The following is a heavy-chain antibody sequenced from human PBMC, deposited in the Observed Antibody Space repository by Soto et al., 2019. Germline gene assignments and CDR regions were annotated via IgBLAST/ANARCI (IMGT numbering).Heavy chain of an antibody. CDR2: ISYDGSNK. V-gene: IGHV3-30-3*01. D-gene: IGHD3-16*01. J-gene: IGHJ3*02. CDR3: ARDRYAGVAFDI. Sequence: PGGSLRLSCAASGFTFSSYAMHWVRQAPGKGLEWVAVISYDGSNKYYADSVKGRFTISRDNSKNTLYLQMNSLRAEDTAVYYCARDRYAGVAFDIWGQGTMVTVSS. CDR1: GFTFSSYA.